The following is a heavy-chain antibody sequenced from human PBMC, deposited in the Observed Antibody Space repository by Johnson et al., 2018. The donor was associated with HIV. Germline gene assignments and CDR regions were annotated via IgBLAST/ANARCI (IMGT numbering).Heavy chain of an antibody. Sequence: VQLVESGGGVVQPGRSLRLSCAASGFTFSSYAMHWVRQAPGKGLEWVAVISYDGSNKYYADSVKGRFTISRDNSKNTLYLQMNSLRAEDTAVYYCARDPGFDTAPNDAFDIWGQGTMVTVSS. D-gene: IGHD3-9*01. CDR1: GFTFSSYA. J-gene: IGHJ3*02. V-gene: IGHV3-30*14. CDR3: ARDPGFDTAPNDAFDI. CDR2: ISYDGSNK.